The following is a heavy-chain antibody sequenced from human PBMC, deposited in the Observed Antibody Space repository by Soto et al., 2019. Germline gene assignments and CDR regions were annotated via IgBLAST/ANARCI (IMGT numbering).Heavy chain of an antibody. Sequence: ASVKVSCKAAGYNFTTYGISWVRQAPGQGLEWMGWISGDSVNTKSAPKLQDRITMTTDTSAGTAYMELRRLRSDDTAVYFCARGGQPEAQETNYYFYGMELWGPGNKVT. V-gene: IGHV1-18*01. CDR3: ARGGQPEAQETNYYFYGMEL. CDR1: GYNFTTYG. J-gene: IGHJ6*01. D-gene: IGHD3-16*01. CDR2: ISGDSVNT.